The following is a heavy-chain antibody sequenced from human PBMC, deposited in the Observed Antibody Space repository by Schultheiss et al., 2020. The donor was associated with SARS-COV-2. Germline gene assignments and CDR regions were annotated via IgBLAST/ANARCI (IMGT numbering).Heavy chain of an antibody. CDR3: ARDDRVVHYGMDV. D-gene: IGHD2-15*01. Sequence: GGSLRLSCAASGFTFDDYAMHWVRQAPGKGLEWVAVIWYDGSNKYYADSVKGRFTISRDNSKNTLYLQMNSLRAEDTAVYYCARDDRVVHYGMDVWGQGTTVTVSS. CDR2: IWYDGSNK. V-gene: IGHV3-33*08. J-gene: IGHJ6*02. CDR1: GFTFDDYA.